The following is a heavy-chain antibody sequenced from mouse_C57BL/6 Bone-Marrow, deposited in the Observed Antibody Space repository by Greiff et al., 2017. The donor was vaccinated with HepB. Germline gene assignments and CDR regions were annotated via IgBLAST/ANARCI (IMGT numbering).Heavy chain of an antibody. Sequence: QVQLQQSGPELVKPGASVKISCKASGYAFSSSWMNWVKQRPGKGLGWIGRIYPGDGDTNYNGKFKGKATLTADKSSSTAYMQLSSLTSEDSAVYFCARMGYYGSSYDWYFDVWGTGTTVTVSS. CDR3: ARMGYYGSSYDWYFDV. D-gene: IGHD1-1*01. J-gene: IGHJ1*03. CDR2: IYPGDGDT. CDR1: GYAFSSSW. V-gene: IGHV1-82*01.